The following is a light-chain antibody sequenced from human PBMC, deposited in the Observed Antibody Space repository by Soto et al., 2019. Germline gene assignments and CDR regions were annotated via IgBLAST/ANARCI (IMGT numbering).Light chain of an antibody. J-gene: IGLJ2*01. Sequence: QPVLTQSSSASASLGSSVKLTCTLSSGHSSYIIAWHQQQPGKAPRYLMKLEVSGSYNKGSGVPDRFSGSSSGADRYLTIPHPPFEDEADYFCETWDHNLLVFGGGTKLTVL. CDR1: SGHSSYI. CDR2: LEVSGSY. V-gene: IGLV4-60*02. CDR3: ETWDHNLLV.